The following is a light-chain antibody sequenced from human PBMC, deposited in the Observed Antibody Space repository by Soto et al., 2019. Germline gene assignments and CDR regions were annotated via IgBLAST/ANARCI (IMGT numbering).Light chain of an antibody. V-gene: IGLV2-14*01. CDR3: SSYTGSSTYVV. CDR1: SSDVGGYNY. CDR2: DVS. Sequence: QSVLTQPASVSGSPGQSITISCTGTSSDVGGYNYVSWYQQHPGKAPKLMIYDVSNRPSGVSNRFSGSKSGNTASLTISGLQYEDEADYYCSSYTGSSTYVVFGGGTQLTVL. J-gene: IGLJ2*01.